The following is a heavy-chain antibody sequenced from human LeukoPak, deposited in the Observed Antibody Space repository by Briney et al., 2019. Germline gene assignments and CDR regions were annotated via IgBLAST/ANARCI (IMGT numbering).Heavy chain of an antibody. V-gene: IGHV4-31*03. CDR2: IYYSGST. J-gene: IGHJ5*02. D-gene: IGHD3-22*01. CDR3: AREVHYYDSSGYYRWFDP. Sequence: PSETQSLTCTVSGGSISSGGYYWSWIRQHPGKGLEWIGYIYYSGSTYYNPSLKSRVTISVDTSKNQFSLKLSSVAAADTAVYYCAREVHYYDSSGYYRWFDPWGQGTLVTVSS. CDR1: GGSISSGGYY.